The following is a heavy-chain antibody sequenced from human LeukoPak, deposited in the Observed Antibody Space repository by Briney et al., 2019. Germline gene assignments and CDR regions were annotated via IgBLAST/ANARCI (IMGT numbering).Heavy chain of an antibody. CDR2: IYYSGST. J-gene: IGHJ4*02. D-gene: IGHD5-18*01. V-gene: IGHV4-39*01. Sequence: ASETLSLTCTVSGGSISSSSYYWGWIRQPPGKGLEWIGSIYYSGSTYYNPSLKSRVTMSVDTSKNQFSLRLSSVTAADTAVYYCARHGEYSPLDFWGRGTLVTVSS. CDR3: ARHGEYSPLDF. CDR1: GGSISSSSYY.